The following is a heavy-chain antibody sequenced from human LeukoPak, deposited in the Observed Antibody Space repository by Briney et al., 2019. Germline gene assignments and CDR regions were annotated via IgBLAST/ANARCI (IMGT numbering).Heavy chain of an antibody. CDR2: ITHHGRT. V-gene: IGHV4-34*01. D-gene: IGHD4-17*01. CDR3: ATIYGDFSDFDY. J-gene: IGHJ4*02. Sequence: SETLSLTCAIYGGSFSNYYYNWFRQPPGKGLEWIGEITHHGRTNYNPSLKSRVTISVDTSKNQFSLKLSSVAAADTAVYYCATIYGDFSDFDYWGQGTLVTVSS. CDR1: GGSFSNYY.